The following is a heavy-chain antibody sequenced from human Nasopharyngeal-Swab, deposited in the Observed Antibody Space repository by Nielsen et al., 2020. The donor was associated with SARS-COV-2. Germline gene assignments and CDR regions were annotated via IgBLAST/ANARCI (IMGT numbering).Heavy chain of an antibody. V-gene: IGHV3-74*01. D-gene: IGHD2-15*01. CDR1: GVIFSKYW. CDR2: VDYKEGVRT. Sequence: GESLKISCVASGVIFSKYWMHWVRQAPGGGLEWVSTVDYKEGVRTHYADSVKGRFTVSRDNSKNTAYLQMDSLRAEDTALYYCATWIVGHFDHWGQGAQVIVSS. CDR3: ATWIVGHFDH. J-gene: IGHJ4*02.